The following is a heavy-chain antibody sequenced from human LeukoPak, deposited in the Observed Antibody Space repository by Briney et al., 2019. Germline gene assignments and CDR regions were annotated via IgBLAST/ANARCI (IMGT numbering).Heavy chain of an antibody. CDR1: GGPISSSSYY. Sequence: SETLSLTCTVSGGPISSSSYYWGWIRQPPGKGLEWIGSIYYSGSTYYNPSLKSRVTISVDTSKNQFSLKLSSVTAADTAVYYCAREMATGNDYWGQGTLVTVSS. J-gene: IGHJ4*02. CDR2: IYYSGST. D-gene: IGHD5-24*01. CDR3: AREMATGNDY. V-gene: IGHV4-39*07.